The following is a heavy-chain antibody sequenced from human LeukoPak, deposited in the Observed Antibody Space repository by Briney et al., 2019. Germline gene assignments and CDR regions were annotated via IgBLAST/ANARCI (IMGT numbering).Heavy chain of an antibody. D-gene: IGHD3-3*01. J-gene: IGHJ4*02. CDR1: GFTFSSYA. CDR3: AKSTIFGVVGMVDY. V-gene: IGHV3-23*01. CDR2: ISGSGGST. Sequence: GGSLRLSCAASGFTFSSYAVSWVRQAPGKGLEWVSAISGSGGSTYCADSVKGRFTISRDNSKNTLYLQMNSLRAEDTAVYYCAKSTIFGVVGMVDYWGQGTLVTVSS.